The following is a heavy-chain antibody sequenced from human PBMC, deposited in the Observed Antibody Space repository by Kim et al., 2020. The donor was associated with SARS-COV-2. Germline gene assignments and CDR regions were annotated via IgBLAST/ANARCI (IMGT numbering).Heavy chain of an antibody. CDR3: ASLSLDIVVVPAAIGDYDAFDI. J-gene: IGHJ3*02. CDR1: GFTFSSYA. V-gene: IGHV3-30-3*01. D-gene: IGHD2-2*02. Sequence: GGSLRLSCAASGFTFSSYAMHWVRQAPGKGLEWVAVISYDGSNKYYADSVKGRFTISRDNSKNTLYLQMNSLRAEDTAVYYCASLSLDIVVVPAAIGDYDAFDIWGQGTMVTVSS. CDR2: ISYDGSNK.